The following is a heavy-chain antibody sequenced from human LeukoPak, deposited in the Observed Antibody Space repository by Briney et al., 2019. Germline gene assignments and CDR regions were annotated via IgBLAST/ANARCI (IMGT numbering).Heavy chain of an antibody. V-gene: IGHV3-48*03. D-gene: IGHD5-12*01. Sequence: EGSLRLSCAASGFTFSSYEMNWVRQAPGKGLECVSYITDSGSNIYYADSVKGRFTISRDNAKNSLYLQMNSLRAEDTAVYYCARGKGGYGPFDYWGQGTLVTVSS. CDR1: GFTFSSYE. CDR2: ITDSGSNI. J-gene: IGHJ4*02. CDR3: ARGKGGYGPFDY.